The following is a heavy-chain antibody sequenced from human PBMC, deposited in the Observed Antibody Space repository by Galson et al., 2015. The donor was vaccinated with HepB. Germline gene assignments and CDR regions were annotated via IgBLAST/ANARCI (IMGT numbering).Heavy chain of an antibody. D-gene: IGHD6-6*01. CDR2: IKQDGSEK. CDR3: ARDDAPGLLFSSYYYYGMDV. V-gene: IGHV3-7*01. Sequence: SLRLSCAASGFTFSSYWMSWVRQAPGKGLEWVANIKQDGSEKYYVDSVKGRFTISRDNAKNSLYLQMNSLRAEDTAVYYCARDDAPGLLFSSYYYYGMDVWGQGTTVTVSS. CDR1: GFTFSSYW. J-gene: IGHJ6*02.